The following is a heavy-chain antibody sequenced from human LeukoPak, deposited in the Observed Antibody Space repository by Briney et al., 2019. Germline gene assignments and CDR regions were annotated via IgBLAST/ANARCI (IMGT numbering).Heavy chain of an antibody. CDR1: GFTFSSYS. CDR2: ISSSSSYI. D-gene: IGHD2-15*01. Sequence: GGSLRLSCAASGFTFSSYSMNWARQAPGKGLEWVSSISSSSSYIYYADSVKGRFTISRDNAKNSLYLQMNSLRAEDTAVYCCARHGEDCSGGSCYPNDAFDIWGQGTMVTVSS. V-gene: IGHV3-21*01. J-gene: IGHJ3*02. CDR3: ARHGEDCSGGSCYPNDAFDI.